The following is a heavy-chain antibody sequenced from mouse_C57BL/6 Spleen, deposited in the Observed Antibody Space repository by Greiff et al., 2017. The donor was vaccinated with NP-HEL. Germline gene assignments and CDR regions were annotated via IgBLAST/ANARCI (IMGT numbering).Heavy chain of an antibody. D-gene: IGHD2-4*01. CDR1: GFTFSSYG. CDR3: ARENYDYSAWFAY. J-gene: IGHJ3*01. CDR2: ISSGGSYT. V-gene: IGHV5-6*01. Sequence: EVKLMESGGDLVKPGGSLKLSCAASGFTFSSYGMSWVRQTPDKRLEWVATISSGGSYTYYPDSVKGRFTISRDNAKNTLYLQMSSLKSEDTAMYYCARENYDYSAWFAYWGQGTLVTVSA.